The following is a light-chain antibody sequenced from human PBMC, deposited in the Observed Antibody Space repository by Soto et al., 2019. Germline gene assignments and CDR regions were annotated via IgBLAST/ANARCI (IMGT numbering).Light chain of an antibody. CDR1: QSIHSY. J-gene: IGKJ1*01. V-gene: IGKV1-39*01. CDR3: QQFHSAPWT. Sequence: DIQMTQSPCSLSASVGDRVTITCRASQSIHSYVNWYQQKPGKAPKLLIYAASSLRSGVPSRFSGGGSGTYFTLTITSLQPEDFVNYYCQQFHSAPWTFGQGTTVEI. CDR2: AAS.